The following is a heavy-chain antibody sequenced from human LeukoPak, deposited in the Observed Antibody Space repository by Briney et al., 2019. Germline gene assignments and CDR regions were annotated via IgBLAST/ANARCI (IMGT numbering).Heavy chain of an antibody. D-gene: IGHD1-26*01. J-gene: IGHJ4*02. Sequence: SETLSLTCTVSGGSISSYYWSWIRQPPGKGLEWIGYIYYSGSTNYNPSLKSRVTISVDTSKNQFSLKLSSVTAADTAVYYCACSGSYREGFDYWGQGTLVTVSS. CDR2: IYYSGST. V-gene: IGHV4-59*08. CDR1: GGSISSYY. CDR3: ACSGSYREGFDY.